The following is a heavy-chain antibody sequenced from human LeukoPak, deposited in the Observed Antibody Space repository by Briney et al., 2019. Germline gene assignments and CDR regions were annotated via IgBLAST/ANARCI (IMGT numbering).Heavy chain of an antibody. J-gene: IGHJ3*02. V-gene: IGHV3-30-3*01. CDR2: ISYDGSNK. Sequence: GGSLRLSCAASGFTFSSYALSWVRQAPGKGLEWVAVISYDGSNKYYADSVKGRFTISRDNSKNTLYLQMNSLRAEDTAVYYCAREPAYCGGDCYSGAFDIWGQGTMVTVSS. CDR3: AREPAYCGGDCYSGAFDI. CDR1: GFTFSSYA. D-gene: IGHD2-21*02.